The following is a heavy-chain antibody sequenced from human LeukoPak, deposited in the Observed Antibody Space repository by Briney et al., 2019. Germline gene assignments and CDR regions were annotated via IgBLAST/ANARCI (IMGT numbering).Heavy chain of an antibody. J-gene: IGHJ4*02. CDR1: EFTFSTYA. D-gene: IGHD4-23*01. Sequence: GGSLRLSCAASEFTFSTYAMSWVRQAPGKGLEWVSTISGSGHTTYYADSVKGRFTISRDNAKNSLYLQMNSLRAEDTAVYYCARGLLPFDYWGQGTLVTVSS. V-gene: IGHV3-23*01. CDR2: ISGSGHTT. CDR3: ARGLLPFDY.